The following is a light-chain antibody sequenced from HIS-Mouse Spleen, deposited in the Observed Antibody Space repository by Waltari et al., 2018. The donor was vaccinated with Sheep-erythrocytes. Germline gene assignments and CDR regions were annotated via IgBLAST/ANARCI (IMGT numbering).Light chain of an antibody. V-gene: IGKV1-5*03. J-gene: IGKJ2*01. Sequence: DIQMTHSPSTLSASVGDRVTITCRARQSISSWLAWYQEKPGKAPKPLIYKASSLESGVPARLSGSGSGTEVTLTISSLQPDDFATYYCQQYNSIPYTFGQGTKLGIK. CDR1: QSISSW. CDR3: QQYNSIPYT. CDR2: KAS.